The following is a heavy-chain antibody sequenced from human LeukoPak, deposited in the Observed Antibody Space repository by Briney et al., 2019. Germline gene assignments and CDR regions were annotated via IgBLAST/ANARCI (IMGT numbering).Heavy chain of an antibody. D-gene: IGHD2-15*01. CDR2: INHSGST. J-gene: IGHJ4*02. V-gene: IGHV4-34*01. Sequence: SETLSLTCAVYGESFSGYYWSWIRLPPGKGLEWIGNINHSGSTKYDPSLKSRVTISVDTSKSQFSLKVSSVTAADTAVYYCARGRGFCGGGGCYSGGFDYWGQGTQVTVSS. CDR3: ARGRGFCGGGGCYSGGFDY. CDR1: GESFSGYY.